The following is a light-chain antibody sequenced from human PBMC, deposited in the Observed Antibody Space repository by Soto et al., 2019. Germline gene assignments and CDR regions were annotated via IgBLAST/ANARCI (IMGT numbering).Light chain of an antibody. CDR1: QSFISTY. CDR3: QQSGSSST. CDR2: XAS. V-gene: IGKV3-20*01. J-gene: IGKJ5*01. Sequence: EVVLTQSPGTLSLSPGERATLSCRASQSFISTYLAWYQQKPGQAPXLXIXXASIRATGIPDRFSGSGSGTDFALTISRLEPEDFAVYYCQQSGSSSTFGLGTRLEIK.